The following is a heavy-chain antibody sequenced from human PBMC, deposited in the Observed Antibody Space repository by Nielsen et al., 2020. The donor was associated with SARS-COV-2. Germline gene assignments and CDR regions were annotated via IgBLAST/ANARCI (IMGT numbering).Heavy chain of an antibody. CDR2: INADGSST. D-gene: IGHD3-16*01. Sequence: GGSLRLSCAASGFTFSNYWMHWVRQVPGKGLVWVSRINADGSSTSYADYVKGRFTISRDNAKNTLYLQMNSLRAEDTAVYYCAREVRGRSYWGQGTLVTVSS. J-gene: IGHJ4*02. CDR1: GFTFSNYW. V-gene: IGHV3-74*01. CDR3: AREVRGRSY.